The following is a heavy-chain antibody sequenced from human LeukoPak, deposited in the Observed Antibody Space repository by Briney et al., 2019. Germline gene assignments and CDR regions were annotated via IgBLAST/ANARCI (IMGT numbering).Heavy chain of an antibody. J-gene: IGHJ4*02. CDR1: GIPLNIHA. CDR3: ARFIPYGTTWYGRSDY. CDR2: NSASDSRP. V-gene: IGHV3-23*01. D-gene: IGHD6-13*01. Sequence: GSLKPLLSTPGIPLNIHANNRVPPAPGKGPEWVPTNSASDSRPYYADSVKGRFTISRDNSKNTLYLRLNGLRGEDTAIYYCARFIPYGTTWYGRSDYWGQGTLVTVSS.